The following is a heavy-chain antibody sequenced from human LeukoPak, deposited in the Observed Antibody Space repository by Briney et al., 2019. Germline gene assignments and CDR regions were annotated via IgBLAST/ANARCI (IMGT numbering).Heavy chain of an antibody. CDR1: GGSIISSDYY. CDR2: ILYSGSS. Sequence: KPSETLSLTCTVSGGSIISSDYYWGWIRQPPGKGLEWIGAILYSGSSFYNPSLKSRVSISVDTSKNQFSLRLSSVTAADTAVYYCARRSGRTPNYFDLWGQGTLVTVSS. D-gene: IGHD6-25*01. V-gene: IGHV4-39*01. J-gene: IGHJ5*02. CDR3: ARRSGRTPNYFDL.